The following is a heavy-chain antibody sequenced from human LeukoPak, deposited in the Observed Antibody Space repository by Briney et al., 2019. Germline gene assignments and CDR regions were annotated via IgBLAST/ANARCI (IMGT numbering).Heavy chain of an antibody. CDR2: IIPIFGTA. Sequence: ASVKVSCKASGGTFSSYAISWVRQAPGQGLEWMGRIIPIFGTANYAQKFQGRVTITTDESTSTAYMELSSLRSEDTAVYYCARGVYGFWSTPDYMDVWGKGTTVTVSS. J-gene: IGHJ6*03. CDR1: GGTFSSYA. CDR3: ARGVYGFWSTPDYMDV. V-gene: IGHV1-69*05. D-gene: IGHD3-3*01.